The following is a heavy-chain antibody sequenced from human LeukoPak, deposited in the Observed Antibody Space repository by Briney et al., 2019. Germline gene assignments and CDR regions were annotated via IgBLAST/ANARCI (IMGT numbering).Heavy chain of an antibody. CDR3: AREDSDDDAFDI. V-gene: IGHV3-33*01. Sequence: GGSLRLSCAASGFTFSSYGMHGVRQAPGKGLEWVAVIWYDGSNKYYADSVKGRFTISRDNSKNTLYLQMNSLRAEDTAVYYCAREDSDDDAFDIWGQGTMVTVSS. CDR2: IWYDGSNK. D-gene: IGHD1-26*01. CDR1: GFTFSSYG. J-gene: IGHJ3*02.